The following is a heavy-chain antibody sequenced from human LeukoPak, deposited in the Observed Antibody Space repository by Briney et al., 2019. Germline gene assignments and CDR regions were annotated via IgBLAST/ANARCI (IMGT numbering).Heavy chain of an antibody. CDR1: GFTFSNYW. Sequence: PGGSLRLSCAVSGFTFSNYWMNWVRQAPGKGLAWISYMSSTGTTIYYADSVKGRFTISRDNAKNSLYLQMNSLRVEDTAVYYCARVGRYGVDYWGQGTLVTVSS. CDR3: ARVGRYGVDY. J-gene: IGHJ4*02. D-gene: IGHD5-18*01. CDR2: MSSTGTTI. V-gene: IGHV3-48*04.